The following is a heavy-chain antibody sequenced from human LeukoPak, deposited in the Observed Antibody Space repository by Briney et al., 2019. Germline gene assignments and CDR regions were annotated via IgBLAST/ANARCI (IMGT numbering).Heavy chain of an antibody. CDR2: IKHDGSDS. J-gene: IGHJ4*02. CDR3: ARDRRPTIDGGLDS. V-gene: IGHV3-7*01. CDR1: GFTFSDYY. Sequence: GGSLRLSCAASGFTFSDYYMSWIRQAPGKGLEWVANIKHDGSDSFYVDSVKGRFTISRDNSENSLYLQMHSLRVEDTAMYSCARDRRPTIDGGLDSWGQGTVVTVSS. D-gene: IGHD1-14*01.